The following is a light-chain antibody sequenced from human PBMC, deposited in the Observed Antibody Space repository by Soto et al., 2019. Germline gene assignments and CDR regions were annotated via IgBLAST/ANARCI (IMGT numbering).Light chain of an antibody. Sequence: QSALTQPRSVSGSPGQSVTISCTGTSSDVGTYDFVSWYQQHPGKAPRLMIFDVSERPSGVPDRFSGSKSGNTASLTISGLQAEDEADYYCQSYDNILSGPLFGGGTKLTVL. V-gene: IGLV2-11*01. CDR1: SSDVGTYDF. CDR2: DVS. J-gene: IGLJ3*02. CDR3: QSYDNILSGPL.